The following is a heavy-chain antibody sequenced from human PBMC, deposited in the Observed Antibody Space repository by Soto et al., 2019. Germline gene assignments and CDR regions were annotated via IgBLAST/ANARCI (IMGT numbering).Heavy chain of an antibody. V-gene: IGHV1-46*03. J-gene: IGHJ4*02. CDR2: VNPNGGST. CDR1: GYTFTSFY. Sequence: QVQLVQSGAEVKEPGASVKISCKASGYTFTSFYIHWVRQAPGQGLEWMGIVNPNGGSTNDAQKVKGRITISRDTSTGTVYMDLSSRRSEDTAVYYCARGLASGDYWGQGALVTVSS. D-gene: IGHD6-6*01. CDR3: ARGLASGDY.